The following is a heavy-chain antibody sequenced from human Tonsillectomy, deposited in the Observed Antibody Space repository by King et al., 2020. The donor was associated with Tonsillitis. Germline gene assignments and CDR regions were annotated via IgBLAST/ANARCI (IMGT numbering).Heavy chain of an antibody. CDR1: GFTFRSYG. Sequence: VQLVESGGGVVQPGRSLRLSCAASGFTFRSYGMHWVRQAPGKGLEWVAGILYDGSNKYYADSVKGRFTISRDNSKNTLYLQMNSLRADDTAVYYCARDYDSSGWYGALVWGQGTLVTVSS. V-gene: IGHV3-33*08. CDR2: ILYDGSNK. CDR3: ARDYDSSGWYGALV. J-gene: IGHJ4*02. D-gene: IGHD6-19*01.